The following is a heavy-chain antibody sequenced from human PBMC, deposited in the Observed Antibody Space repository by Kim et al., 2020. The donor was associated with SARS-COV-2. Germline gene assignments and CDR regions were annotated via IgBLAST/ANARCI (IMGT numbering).Heavy chain of an antibody. CDR1: GFTFDDYA. Sequence: GGSLRLSCAASGFTFDDYAMHWVRQAPGKGLEWVSGISWNSGSIGYADSVKGRFTISRDNAKNSLYLQMNSLRAEDTALYYCAKDGELGGPMGYWGQGTLVTVSS. V-gene: IGHV3-9*01. CDR2: ISWNSGSI. CDR3: AKDGELGGPMGY. J-gene: IGHJ4*02. D-gene: IGHD7-27*01.